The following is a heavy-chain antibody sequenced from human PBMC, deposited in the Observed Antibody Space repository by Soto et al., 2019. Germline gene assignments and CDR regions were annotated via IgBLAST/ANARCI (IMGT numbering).Heavy chain of an antibody. CDR1: GGSISSGGYY. J-gene: IGHJ6*02. CDR3: SLSWFYGMDV. Sequence: PSETLSLTXTVSGGSISSGGYYWSWIRQHPGKGLEWIGYIYYSGSTYYNPSLKSRVTISVDTSKNQFSLKLSSVTAADTAVYYCSLSWFYGMDVWGQGTTVTVSS. V-gene: IGHV4-31*03. D-gene: IGHD3-9*01. CDR2: IYYSGST.